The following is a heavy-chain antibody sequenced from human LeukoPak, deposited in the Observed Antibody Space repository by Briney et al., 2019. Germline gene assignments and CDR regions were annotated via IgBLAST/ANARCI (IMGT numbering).Heavy chain of an antibody. CDR1: GGSISSYY. D-gene: IGHD6-19*01. CDR3: ARAVAGTEFDY. J-gene: IGHJ4*02. Sequence: SETLSLTCTVSGGSISSYYWSWIRQPPGKGLEWIGYIYYSGSTNYNPSLKSRVTISVDTSKNQFSLKLSSVTAADTAVYYCARAVAGTEFDYWGQGTLVTVSS. CDR2: IYYSGST. V-gene: IGHV4-59*01.